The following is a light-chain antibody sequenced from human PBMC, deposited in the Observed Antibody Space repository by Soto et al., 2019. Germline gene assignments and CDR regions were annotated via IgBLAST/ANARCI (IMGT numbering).Light chain of an antibody. CDR1: SSKIGAGYD. Sequence: QSVLTQPPPVSGAPGERVTISCTGGSSKIGAGYDVHWYQQLPGTAPKLLIYGNSNRPSGVPDRFSGSKSGTSASLAITGLQAEDEADYYCQSYDSSLRGVFGTG. CDR3: QSYDSSLRGV. V-gene: IGLV1-40*01. CDR2: GNS. J-gene: IGLJ1*01.